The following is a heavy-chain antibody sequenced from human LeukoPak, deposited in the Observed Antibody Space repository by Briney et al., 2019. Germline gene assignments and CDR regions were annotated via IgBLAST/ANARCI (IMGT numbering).Heavy chain of an antibody. CDR1: GYSFTSYA. CDR2: IIPIFGTA. Sequence: SVKVSCKASGYSFTSYAMNWVRQAPGQGLEWMGGIIPIFGTANYAQKFQGRVTITADESTSTAYMELSSLRSEDTAVYYCARVVGLLTKYYFDYWGQGTLVTVSS. D-gene: IGHD3-22*01. V-gene: IGHV1-69*13. CDR3: ARVVGLLTKYYFDY. J-gene: IGHJ4*02.